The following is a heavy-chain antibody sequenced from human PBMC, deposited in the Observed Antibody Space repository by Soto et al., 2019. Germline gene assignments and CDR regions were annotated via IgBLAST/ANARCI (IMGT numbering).Heavy chain of an antibody. V-gene: IGHV4-34*01. CDR1: GGSFSGYY. J-gene: IGHJ6*02. Sequence: QVQLQQWGAGLLKPSETLSLTCAVYGGSFSGYYWSWIRQPPGKGLEWIGEINHSGSTNYNPSLKGRVTLSADTSTNELSMRLSSVTAADTAVYYCARAPSVTIFGVATYGMDVWGQGTTVTVSS. CDR3: ARAPSVTIFGVATYGMDV. CDR2: INHSGST. D-gene: IGHD3-3*01.